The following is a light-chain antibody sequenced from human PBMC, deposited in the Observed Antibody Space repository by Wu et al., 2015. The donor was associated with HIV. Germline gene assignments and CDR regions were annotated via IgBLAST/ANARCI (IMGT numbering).Light chain of an antibody. CDR2: GAS. Sequence: EIVMTQSPATLSVSPGERATLSCRASQSVSSNLVWYQQRPGQAPRLLIYGASTRATGVPARFSGSGSGTEFTLTISSIQSEDFAVYYCQQYNDWQTFGQG. J-gene: IGKJ1*01. CDR1: QSVSSN. V-gene: IGKV3-15*01. CDR3: QQYNDWQT.